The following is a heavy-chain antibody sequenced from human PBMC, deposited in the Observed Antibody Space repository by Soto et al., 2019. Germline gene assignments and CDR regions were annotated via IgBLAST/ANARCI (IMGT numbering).Heavy chain of an antibody. Sequence: GGSLRLSCAASGFTFSSYSMNWVRQAPGKGLEWVSSISSSSSYIYYADSVKGRFTISRDNAKNSLYLQMNSLRAEDTAVYYCARADVVYCSGGSCYGGGYWGQGTLVTFSS. V-gene: IGHV3-21*01. CDR3: ARADVVYCSGGSCYGGGY. CDR1: GFTFSSYS. J-gene: IGHJ4*02. CDR2: ISSSSSYI. D-gene: IGHD2-15*01.